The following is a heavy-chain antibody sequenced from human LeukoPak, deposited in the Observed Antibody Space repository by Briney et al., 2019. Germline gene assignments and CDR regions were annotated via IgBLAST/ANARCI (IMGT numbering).Heavy chain of an antibody. V-gene: IGHV4-59*01. CDR1: GGSIISYY. D-gene: IGHD1-26*01. CDR2: IHSSGKT. J-gene: IGHJ4*02. CDR3: TRSFPGIVGAADF. Sequence: PLQTLSLTCTVSGGSIISYYWSWIRQSPQKGLEWIAYIHSSGKTNYNPSLKSRVTISVDTSKNQFSLKVTSMTAADTGVYYCTRSFPGIVGAADFWGQGTLVTVSS.